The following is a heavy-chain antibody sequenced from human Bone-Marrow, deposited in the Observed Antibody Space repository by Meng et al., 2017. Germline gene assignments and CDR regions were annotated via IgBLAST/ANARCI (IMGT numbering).Heavy chain of an antibody. Sequence: GESLKISCAASGFTFSSYEMNWVRQAPGKGLEWVSYISSSGSTIYYADSVKGRFTISRDNAKNSLYLQMNSLRAEDTAVYYCATSHCSGGSCFPGDYYYYGMDVWGQGPTVTVSS. CDR1: GFTFSSYE. CDR3: ATSHCSGGSCFPGDYYYYGMDV. CDR2: ISSSGSTI. V-gene: IGHV3-48*03. D-gene: IGHD2-15*01. J-gene: IGHJ6*02.